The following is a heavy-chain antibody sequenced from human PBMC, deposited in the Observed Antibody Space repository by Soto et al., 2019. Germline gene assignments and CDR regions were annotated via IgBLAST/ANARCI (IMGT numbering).Heavy chain of an antibody. D-gene: IGHD2-21*01. CDR3: SKNDCGNTTSILIDH. Sequence: GGSLRLSCAASGFTFSDYAMSWVRQAPGKGLEWVSAISGAGNSASHASSVQGRFVISRDNSKNTLFLQMNSLRAEDTAAYYFSKNDCGNTTSILIDHWSQGTLVTVSS. J-gene: IGHJ4*02. CDR2: ISGAGNSA. CDR1: GFTFSDYA. V-gene: IGHV3-23*01.